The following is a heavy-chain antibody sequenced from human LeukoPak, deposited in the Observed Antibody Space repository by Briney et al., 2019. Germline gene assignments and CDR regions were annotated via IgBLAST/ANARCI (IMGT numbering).Heavy chain of an antibody. CDR3: AGNMES. J-gene: IGHJ4*02. V-gene: IGHV4-39*07. CDR1: GVSISSRNTY. D-gene: IGHD3-3*01. CDR2: YYYTGSV. Sequence: SETLSLTCNVSGVSISSRNTYWTWIRQPPGEGLEWIGSYYYTGSVYYNASLLSRITISIDVSKNQFSLKVTSVTAADTAVYYCAGNMESWGQGTLVTVSS.